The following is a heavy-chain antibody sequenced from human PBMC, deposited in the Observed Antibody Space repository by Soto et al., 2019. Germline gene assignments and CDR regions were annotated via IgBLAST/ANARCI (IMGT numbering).Heavy chain of an antibody. CDR1: GGSVSSGSYY. D-gene: IGHD3-3*01. Sequence: SETLSLTCTVSGGSVSSGSYYWSWIRQPPGKGLEWIGYIYYSGSTNYKHSLKSRVTISVDTSKNQFSLKLSSVTAADTAVYYCARDSKVRFLEWLSDRGGMDVWGQGTTVTVSS. J-gene: IGHJ6*02. V-gene: IGHV4-61*01. CDR3: ARDSKVRFLEWLSDRGGMDV. CDR2: IYYSGST.